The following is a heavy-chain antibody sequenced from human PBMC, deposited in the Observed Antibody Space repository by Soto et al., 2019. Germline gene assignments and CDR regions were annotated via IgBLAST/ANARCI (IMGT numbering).Heavy chain of an antibody. V-gene: IGHV2-5*02. CDR3: AQRYCSGGSCYVEGRWFDP. CDR2: IYWGDNK. J-gene: IGHJ5*02. Sequence: GSGPTLVNPTQTLTLTCTFSGFSLSTSGVGVGWFRQPPGKALEWLALIYWGDNKRYSPSLKSRLTISKDTSKNQVVLTMTNMDPVDTATYYCAQRYCSGGSCYVEGRWFDPWGQGTLVTVSS. D-gene: IGHD2-15*01. CDR1: GFSLSTSGVG.